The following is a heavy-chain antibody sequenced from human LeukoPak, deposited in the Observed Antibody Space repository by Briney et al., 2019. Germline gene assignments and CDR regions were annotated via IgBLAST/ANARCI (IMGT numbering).Heavy chain of an antibody. CDR1: GFTLSTYG. J-gene: IGHJ4*02. D-gene: IGHD6-25*01. Sequence: GGSLRLSCAASGFTLSTYGMHWVRQAPGKGLEWVAVIWYDGSNKYYADSVKGRFTISRDNSKNTLDLQMNSLRAEDTAVYYCARGRPSYYFDYWGQGTLVTVSS. CDR3: ARGRPSYYFDY. V-gene: IGHV3-33*01. CDR2: IWYDGSNK.